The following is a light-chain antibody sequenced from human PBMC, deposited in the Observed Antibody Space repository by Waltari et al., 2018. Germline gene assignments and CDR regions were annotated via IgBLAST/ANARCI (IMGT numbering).Light chain of an antibody. V-gene: IGKV3-15*01. J-gene: IGKJ1*01. CDR1: QSVGPN. CDR3: QQYHDWPRT. CDR2: GAS. Sequence: DIVMTQSPATLSVSPGESATLSCRASQSVGPNLAWYQQKPGQPPRVLIYGASTRPAGVPGTFSGSGSGTEFTLTISSVQSEDLAVYYCQQYHDWPRTFGQGTKVEFK.